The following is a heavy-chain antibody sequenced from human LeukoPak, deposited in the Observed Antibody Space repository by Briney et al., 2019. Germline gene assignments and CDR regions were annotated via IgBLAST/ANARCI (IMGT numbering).Heavy chain of an antibody. Sequence: ASVKVSCKASGYTFTGYYMHWVRQAPGQGLEWMGWINPNSGGTNYAQKFQGRVTMTRDTSISTAYMELSRLRSDDTAVYYCSTIVVVVAATQDYWDQGTLVTVSS. CDR2: INPNSGGT. CDR1: GYTFTGYY. CDR3: STIVVVVAATQDY. D-gene: IGHD2-15*01. V-gene: IGHV1-2*02. J-gene: IGHJ4*02.